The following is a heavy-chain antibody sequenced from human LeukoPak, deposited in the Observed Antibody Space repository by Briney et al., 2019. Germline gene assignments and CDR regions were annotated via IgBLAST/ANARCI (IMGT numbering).Heavy chain of an antibody. CDR2: INTDGSST. CDR3: AKGGATTTTAPGWNY. CDR1: GFTFSTHW. Sequence: PGGSLRLSCAASGFTFSTHWMHWVRQAPGKGLVWVSRINTDGSSTTYADSVKGRFTISRDNAKNTLYLQMNSLRAEDTAVYYCAKGGATTTTAPGWNYWGQGTLVTVSS. D-gene: IGHD4-17*01. V-gene: IGHV3-74*01. J-gene: IGHJ4*02.